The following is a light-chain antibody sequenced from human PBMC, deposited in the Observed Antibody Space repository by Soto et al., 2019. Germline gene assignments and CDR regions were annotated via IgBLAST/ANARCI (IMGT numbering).Light chain of an antibody. V-gene: IGKV3-20*01. Sequence: VLSQSPGTRSLSPGERATLSCRASQSVSSSYLAWYQQKPGQAPRLLIYGASSRATGIPDRFSGSGSGTDFTLTISRLEPEDFAVYYCQQYGSSPWTFGQGSIVDVK. J-gene: IGKJ1*01. CDR1: QSVSSSY. CDR2: GAS. CDR3: QQYGSSPWT.